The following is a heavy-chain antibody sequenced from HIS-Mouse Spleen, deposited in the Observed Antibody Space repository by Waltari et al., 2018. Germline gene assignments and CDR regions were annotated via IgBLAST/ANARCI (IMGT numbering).Heavy chain of an antibody. CDR1: GGSISSSSYY. CDR2: NYCSGST. J-gene: IGHJ2*01. D-gene: IGHD6-13*01. V-gene: IGHV4-39*07. Sequence: QLQLQESGPGLVKPSETLSLTCTVSGGSISSSSYYWGWIRQPPGKGLDWIGGNYCSGSTSYNPSLTSRVTISVDTSKNQFSLKLGSVTAADTAVYYCAREIPYSSSWYDWYFDLWGRGTLVTVSS. CDR3: AREIPYSSSWYDWYFDL.